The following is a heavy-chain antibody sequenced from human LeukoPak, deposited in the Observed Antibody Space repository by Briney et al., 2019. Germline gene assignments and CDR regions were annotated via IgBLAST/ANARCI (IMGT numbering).Heavy chain of an antibody. CDR2: IIPILGIA. V-gene: IGHV1-69*04. D-gene: IGHD2-2*01. Sequence: SVKVPCKASGGTFSSYAISWVRQAPGQGLEWMGRIIPILGIANYAQKFQGRVTITADKSTSTAYMELSSPRSEDTAVYYCASGADIVVLPAAGGWFDPWGQGTLVTVSS. J-gene: IGHJ5*02. CDR3: ASGADIVVLPAAGGWFDP. CDR1: GGTFSSYA.